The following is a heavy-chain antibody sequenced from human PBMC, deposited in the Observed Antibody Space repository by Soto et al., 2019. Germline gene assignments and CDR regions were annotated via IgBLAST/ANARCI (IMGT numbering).Heavy chain of an antibody. J-gene: IGHJ6*02. CDR2: IVPIYGTR. D-gene: IGHD3-10*01. Sequence: QVQLVQSGAEAKKPGSSVKVSCKASGGTFSRYAFSWVRQAPGQGLEWMGGIVPIYGTRGFAQKFQGRLTITADEPTRTAYMELSSLRSEDTAVYYCARDLDYYGSGSHYYYGMGVWGQGTTVTVSS. CDR1: GGTFSRYA. CDR3: ARDLDYYGSGSHYYYGMGV. V-gene: IGHV1-69*01.